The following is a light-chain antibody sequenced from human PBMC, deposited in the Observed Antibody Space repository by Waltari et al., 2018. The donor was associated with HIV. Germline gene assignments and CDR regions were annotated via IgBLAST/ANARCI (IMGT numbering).Light chain of an antibody. Sequence: QSVLTQPPSASGTPGQRVTISCSGSSSNIGSNTVNWYQQLPGTAPKLLIYSYNLRPSGVPDRFSGSKSGTSASLAISGLQSEDEADYYCAAWDDSLKGLIFGGGTKVTVL. V-gene: IGLV1-44*01. CDR3: AAWDDSLKGLI. CDR1: SSNIGSNT. CDR2: SYN. J-gene: IGLJ2*01.